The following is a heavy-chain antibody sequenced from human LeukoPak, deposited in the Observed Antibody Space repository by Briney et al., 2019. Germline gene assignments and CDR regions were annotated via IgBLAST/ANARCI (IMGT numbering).Heavy chain of an antibody. CDR3: ALLAVASDFDY. CDR1: GFPFSIYE. V-gene: IGHV3-48*03. Sequence: GGSLRLSCAVSGFPFSIYEMNWVRQAPGKGLEWVSNIGSSGTTIYYADSVKGRFSISRDNAKSSLYLQMNSLRVEDTAVYYCALLAVASDFDYWGQGALVSLSS. D-gene: IGHD6-19*01. CDR2: IGSSGTTI. J-gene: IGHJ4*02.